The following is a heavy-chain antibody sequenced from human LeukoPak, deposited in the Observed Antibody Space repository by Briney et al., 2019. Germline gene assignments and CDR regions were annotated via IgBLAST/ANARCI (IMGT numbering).Heavy chain of an antibody. J-gene: IGHJ3*02. CDR3: AKGPGYRDGYNEAAFDI. Sequence: PGGSLRLSCAASGFTFSNAWMSWVRQAPGKGLEWVGRIKSKTDGGTTDYAAPVKGRFTISRDDSKNTLYLQMNSLRAEDTAVYYCAKGPGYRDGYNEAAFDIWGQGTMVTVSS. V-gene: IGHV3-15*01. CDR1: GFTFSNAW. D-gene: IGHD5-24*01. CDR2: IKSKTDGGTT.